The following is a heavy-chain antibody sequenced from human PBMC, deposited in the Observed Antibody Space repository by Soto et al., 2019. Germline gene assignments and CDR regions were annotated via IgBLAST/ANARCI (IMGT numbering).Heavy chain of an antibody. Sequence: PGGSLRLSCEVSGFTFSMYSMSWVRQTPGKGLEWVAKIPQDGVDGHYADSVKGRFTISRDNGKNMLYLQMNSLRSDDTAVYYCARDSITRVSSDVPGMDVWGQGTTVTVSS. V-gene: IGHV3-7*03. CDR2: IPQDGVDG. D-gene: IGHD3-16*01. J-gene: IGHJ6*02. CDR1: GFTFSMYS. CDR3: ARDSITRVSSDVPGMDV.